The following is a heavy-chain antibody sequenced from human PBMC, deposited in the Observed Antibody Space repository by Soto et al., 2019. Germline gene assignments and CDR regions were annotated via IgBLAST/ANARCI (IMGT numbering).Heavy chain of an antibody. CDR2: IYYSGST. CDR1: GGSISSSSYY. J-gene: IGHJ6*02. Sequence: SETLSLTCTVSGGSISSSSYYWGWIRQPPGKGLEWIGSIYYSGSTYYNPSLKSRVTISVDTSKNQFSLKLSSVTAADTAVYYCARNTLVAPTQSPYYYYYGMDVWGQGTTVTVSS. D-gene: IGHD6-6*01. V-gene: IGHV4-39*01. CDR3: ARNTLVAPTQSPYYYYYGMDV.